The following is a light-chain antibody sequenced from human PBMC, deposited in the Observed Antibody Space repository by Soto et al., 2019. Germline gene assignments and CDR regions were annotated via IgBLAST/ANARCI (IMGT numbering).Light chain of an antibody. J-gene: IGKJ1*01. V-gene: IGKV3-20*01. CDR1: QSVSSGY. CDR3: QQYGRSPWT. CDR2: GAS. Sequence: PGNRATLSCRASQSVSSGYLAWYQQKPGQAPRLLIYGASSRATGVPDRFGGSGSGTDFTLTISRLEPEDFAVYYCQQYGRSPWTFGQGTKVEVK.